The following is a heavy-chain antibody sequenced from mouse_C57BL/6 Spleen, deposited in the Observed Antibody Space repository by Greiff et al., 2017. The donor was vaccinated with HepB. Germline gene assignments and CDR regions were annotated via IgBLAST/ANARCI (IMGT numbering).Heavy chain of an antibody. J-gene: IGHJ4*01. V-gene: IGHV5-4*01. CDR3: ARDGGITTVVAKVFGYAMDY. CDR1: GFTFSSYA. CDR2: ISDGGSYT. D-gene: IGHD1-1*01. Sequence: EVKLVESGGGLVKPGGSLKLSCAASGFTFSSYAMSWVRQTPEKRLEWVATISDGGSYTYYPDNVKGRFTISRDNAKNNLYLQRSHRKSEDTAMYYCARDGGITTVVAKVFGYAMDYWGQGTSVTVSS.